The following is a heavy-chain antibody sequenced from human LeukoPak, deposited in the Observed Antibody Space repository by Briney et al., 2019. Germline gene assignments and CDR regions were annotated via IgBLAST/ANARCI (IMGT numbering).Heavy chain of an antibody. Sequence: ESLKISCKGSRYSFISYWIGWVRQMPGKGLEWMGIIYPGDSDTRYSPSFQGQVTISADKSISTAYLQWSSLKASDTAMYYCARGYCSSTSCEDYWGQGTLVTVSS. V-gene: IGHV5-51*01. CDR1: RYSFISYW. J-gene: IGHJ4*02. D-gene: IGHD2-2*01. CDR3: ARGYCSSTSCEDY. CDR2: IYPGDSDT.